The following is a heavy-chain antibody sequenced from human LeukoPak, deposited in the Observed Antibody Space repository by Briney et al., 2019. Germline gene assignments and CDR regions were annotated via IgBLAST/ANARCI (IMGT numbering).Heavy chain of an antibody. CDR3: ARESTVTTPKFFDY. Sequence: GGSLRLFCAASGFTFSSYWMSWVRQAPGKGLEWVANIKQDGSEKYYVDSVKGTISRDNAKNSLYLQMNSLRAEDTAVYYCARESTVTTPKFFDYWGQGTLVTVSS. J-gene: IGHJ4*02. CDR1: GFTFSSYW. D-gene: IGHD4-17*01. V-gene: IGHV3-7*01. CDR2: IKQDGSEK.